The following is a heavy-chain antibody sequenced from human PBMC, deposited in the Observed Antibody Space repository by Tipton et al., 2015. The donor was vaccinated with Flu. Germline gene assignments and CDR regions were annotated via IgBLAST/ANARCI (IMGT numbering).Heavy chain of an antibody. CDR2: IYHNGNT. Sequence: GLVKPSETLSLTCGVSGDSIRSSNYYWSWIRQPPGKGLEWIGYIYHNGNTYYTPSLKSRVTISVDRSKNQVSLKLSSVTAADSAVYYCARGRYCSSGTCDAFDIWGQGTMVTVS. D-gene: IGHD2-15*01. J-gene: IGHJ3*02. CDR3: ARGRYCSSGTCDAFDI. V-gene: IGHV4-30-2*01. CDR1: GDSIRSSNYY.